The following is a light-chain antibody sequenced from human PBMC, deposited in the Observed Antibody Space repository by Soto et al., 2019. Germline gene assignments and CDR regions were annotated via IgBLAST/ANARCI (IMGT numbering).Light chain of an antibody. Sequence: EIVMTQSPATLSVSPGESATLSCRASQSVSNHLAWFQQKPGQAPRLLIFGASSRATGVPARFSGSGSGTEFTLPITSLQSEDFAVYYWQQYNNWPPLFTFGPGTKVDVK. J-gene: IGKJ3*01. V-gene: IGKV3-15*01. CDR1: QSVSNH. CDR3: QQYNNWPPLFT. CDR2: GAS.